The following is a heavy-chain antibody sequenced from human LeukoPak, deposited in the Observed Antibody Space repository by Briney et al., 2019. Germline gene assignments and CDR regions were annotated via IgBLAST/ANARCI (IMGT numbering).Heavy chain of an antibody. Sequence: PSETLSLTCTVSGGSISSSNYYWGWIRQPPGKGLEWIGSIFYSGRTYYNPSLKSRVTISVDTSASQFSLKLTSVTAADTAVYYCARELITSWYIGAFDIWGQGTTVTVSS. V-gene: IGHV4-39*07. CDR2: IFYSGRT. CDR3: ARELITSWYIGAFDI. CDR1: GGSISSSNYY. D-gene: IGHD6-13*01. J-gene: IGHJ3*02.